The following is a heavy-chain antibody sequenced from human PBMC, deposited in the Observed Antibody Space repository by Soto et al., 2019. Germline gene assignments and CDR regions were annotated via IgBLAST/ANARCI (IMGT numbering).Heavy chain of an antibody. D-gene: IGHD4-17*01. J-gene: IGHJ4*02. Sequence: GGSLRLSCAASGFTFSSYGMHWVRQAPGKGLEWVAVISYDGSNKYYADSVKGRFTISRDNSKNTLYLQMNSLRAEDTAVYYCAKALNDYGDYVFDYWGQGTLVTVSS. CDR1: GFTFSSYG. CDR2: ISYDGSNK. V-gene: IGHV3-30*18. CDR3: AKALNDYGDYVFDY.